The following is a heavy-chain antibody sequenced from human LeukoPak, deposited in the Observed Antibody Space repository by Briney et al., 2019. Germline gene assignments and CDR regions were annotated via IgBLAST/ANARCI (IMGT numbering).Heavy chain of an antibody. CDR3: ATMDYGDRVDAFDI. J-gene: IGHJ3*02. D-gene: IGHD4-17*01. CDR2: IYSGGST. CDR1: GFTVSSNY. Sequence: PGGSLRLSCAASGFTVSSNYMSWVRQAPGKGLEWVSVIYSGGSTYYADSVKGRFTISRDNSKNTLYLQMNSLRAEDTAVYYCATMDYGDRVDAFDIWGQGTMVTVSS. V-gene: IGHV3-66*01.